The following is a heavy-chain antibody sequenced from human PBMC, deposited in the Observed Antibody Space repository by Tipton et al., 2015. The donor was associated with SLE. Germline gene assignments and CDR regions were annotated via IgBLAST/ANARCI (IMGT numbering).Heavy chain of an antibody. CDR2: ISWHGDT. J-gene: IGHJ4*02. D-gene: IGHD2-8*02. V-gene: IGHV3-9*01. CDR3: AKDILGVGYCSGLAD. CDR1: GFTFDDYA. Sequence: RSLRLSCAASGFTFDDYAIHWVRQAPGKGLEWLSGISWHGDTFYADSVKGRFTISRDNAKNSLSLQMNSLRTEDTALYFCAKDILGVGYCSGLADWGQGTLVIVSS.